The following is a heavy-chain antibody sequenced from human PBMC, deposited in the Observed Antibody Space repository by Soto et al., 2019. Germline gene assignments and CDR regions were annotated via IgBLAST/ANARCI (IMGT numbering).Heavy chain of an antibody. Sequence: PGGSLRLSCSASGFTFSTYAFHWVRQAPGKGLEWVAVIIYDGTKDYYADSVEGRFTISRDDSKSMVYLQMNSLKAEDTAIYYCTTDSYFTLRLVRFDYWGLGTLVTVSS. CDR2: IIYDGTKD. CDR1: GFTFSTYA. D-gene: IGHD3-22*01. V-gene: IGHV3-30-3*01. CDR3: TTDSYFTLRLVRFDY. J-gene: IGHJ4*01.